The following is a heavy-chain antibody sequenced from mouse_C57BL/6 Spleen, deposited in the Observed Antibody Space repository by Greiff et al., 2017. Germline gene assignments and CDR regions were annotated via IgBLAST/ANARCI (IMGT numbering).Heavy chain of an antibody. D-gene: IGHD2-4*01. CDR2: INPSSGYT. CDR3: ALIYYDYDAGDYYAMDY. CDR1: GYTFTSYW. J-gene: IGHJ4*01. V-gene: IGHV1-7*01. Sequence: QVQLKQSGAELVKPGASVKLSCKASGYTFTSYWMHWVKQRPGQGLEWIGYINPSSGYTKYNQKFKDKATLTADKSSSTAYMQLSSLTYEDSAVYYCALIYYDYDAGDYYAMDYWGQGTSVTVSS.